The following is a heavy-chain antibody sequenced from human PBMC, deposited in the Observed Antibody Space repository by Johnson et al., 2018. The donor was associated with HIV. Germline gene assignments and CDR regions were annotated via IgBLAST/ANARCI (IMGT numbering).Heavy chain of an antibody. J-gene: IGHJ3*02. D-gene: IGHD6-13*01. CDR1: GFTFSRYG. Sequence: EVQLVESGGGVVQTGGSLRLSCAASGFTFSRYGMHWVRQAPGKGLEWVGRIKGKTDGGATDYAAPVKGRFTISRSESKNTLYLQMNSLKIEDTAVYYCARDFESAAGIWVQGTMVTVSS. CDR3: ARDFESAAGI. CDR2: IKGKTDGGAT. V-gene: IGHV3-15*01.